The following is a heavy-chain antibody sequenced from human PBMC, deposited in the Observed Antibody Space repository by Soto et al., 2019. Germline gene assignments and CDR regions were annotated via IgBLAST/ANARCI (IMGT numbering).Heavy chain of an antibody. CDR2: FDPEDGET. V-gene: IGHV1-24*01. J-gene: IGHJ5*02. CDR3: ATDGTYSSSWYRWFDP. Sequence: ASVTVSCKVSVYTLTELPMHWVRQAPGKGLEWMGGFDPEDGETIYAQKFQGRVTMTEDTSTDTAYMELSSLRSEDTAVYYCATDGTYSSSWYRWFDPWGQGTLVTVSS. D-gene: IGHD6-13*01. CDR1: VYTLTELP.